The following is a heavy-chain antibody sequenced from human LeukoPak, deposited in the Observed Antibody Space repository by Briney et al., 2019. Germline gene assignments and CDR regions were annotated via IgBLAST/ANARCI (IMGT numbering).Heavy chain of an antibody. CDR2: ITYDGRT. CDR1: GVSFDGYY. Sequence: SETLSLTCAVFGVSFDGYYWRWIRQSPGKGLEGIGEITYDGRTKYNPSLRSRVSISVDTSKIQFSLNLTSVTAADTAIYYCARGLASGYPPIPFDYWGQGTQVTVSS. D-gene: IGHD3-3*01. J-gene: IGHJ4*02. CDR3: ARGLASGYPPIPFDY. V-gene: IGHV4-34*01.